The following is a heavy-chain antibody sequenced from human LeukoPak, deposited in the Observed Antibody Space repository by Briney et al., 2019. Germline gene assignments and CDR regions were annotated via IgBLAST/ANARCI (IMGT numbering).Heavy chain of an antibody. CDR2: ICGSGDGT. D-gene: IGHD2-15*01. CDR3: AKGSGGSCYSYFDY. J-gene: IGHJ4*02. V-gene: IGHV3-23*01. Sequence: GGSLRLSCAASGFTFSSYAMTWVRQAPGKGLEWVSVICGSGDGTYYAESVKGRFTISRDNSKNTLYLQMNSLRAEDTAVYYCAKGSGGSCYSYFDYCGQGTLVTVSS. CDR1: GFTFSSYA.